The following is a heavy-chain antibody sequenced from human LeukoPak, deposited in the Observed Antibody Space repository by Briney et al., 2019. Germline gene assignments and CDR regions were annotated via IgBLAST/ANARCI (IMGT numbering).Heavy chain of an antibody. J-gene: IGHJ3*02. D-gene: IGHD3-22*01. Sequence: PSETLSLTCTVSGGSISSYYWSWIRQPPGKGLEWIGYIYYSGSSNFNPSLKSRVTISLDTSRNQFSLKLNSVTAADTAVYYCAKSNGYGLIDIWGQGTMVTVSS. V-gene: IGHV4-59*12. CDR2: IYYSGSS. CDR1: GGSISSYY. CDR3: AKSNGYGLIDI.